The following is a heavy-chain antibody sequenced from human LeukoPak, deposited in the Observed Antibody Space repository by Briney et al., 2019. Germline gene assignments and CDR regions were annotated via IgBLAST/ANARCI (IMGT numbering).Heavy chain of an antibody. CDR3: ARAFLSLRVSDY. CDR2: ISSSSSYI. V-gene: IGHV3-21*01. J-gene: IGHJ4*02. D-gene: IGHD4-17*01. Sequence: GGSLRLSCAASGFTFSSYSMNWVRQAPGKGLEWVSSISSSSSYIYYADSVKGRFTISRDNAKNSLYLQMNSLRAEDTAAYYCARAFLSLRVSDYWGQGTLVTVSS. CDR1: GFTFSSYS.